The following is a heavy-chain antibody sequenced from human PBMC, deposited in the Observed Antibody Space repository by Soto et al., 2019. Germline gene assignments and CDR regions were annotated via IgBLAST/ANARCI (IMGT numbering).Heavy chain of an antibody. V-gene: IGHV3-30*18. CDR2: ISYDGKNK. J-gene: IGHJ3*02. CDR1: EFTFSSYG. Sequence: GGSLRLSCAASEFTFSSYGMHWVRQAPGKGLEWLSVISYDGKNKYYTDSVKGRFTISRDNSKNTLYLQMNTFRGEDTAVYYCAKDRAFWSGTHDAFDIWGQGTMVTVSS. D-gene: IGHD3-3*01. CDR3: AKDRAFWSGTHDAFDI.